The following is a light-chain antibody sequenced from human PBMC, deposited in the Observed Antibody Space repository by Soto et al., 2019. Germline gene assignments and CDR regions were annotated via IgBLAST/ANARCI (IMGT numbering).Light chain of an antibody. CDR3: QQYYDTRT. J-gene: IGKJ2*01. V-gene: IGKV4-1*01. CDR2: WAS. CDR1: QSVLYGSNNKDY. Sequence: DIVMTQSPESLAVSLGERAAINCKSSQSVLYGSNNKDYLAWYQQKPGQPPKLLIHWASTRESGVPDRFSGCGSGTDFTLTISSLQAEDAAVYYSQQYYDTRTFGQGTNLEIK.